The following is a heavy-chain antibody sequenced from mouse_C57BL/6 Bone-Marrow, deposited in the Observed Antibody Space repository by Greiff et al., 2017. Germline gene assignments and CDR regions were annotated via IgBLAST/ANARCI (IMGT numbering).Heavy chain of an antibody. Sequence: QVQLQQPGAELVRPGSSVKLSCKASGYTFPSYWLDWVKQRPGQGLEWIGNIYPSDSETHYNQKFKDKATLTVDKSSITAYMQLSSLTSEDSAVYYCAIITTVVAHYYAMDYWGQGTSVTVSS. V-gene: IGHV1-61*01. D-gene: IGHD1-1*01. CDR1: GYTFPSYW. CDR2: IYPSDSET. J-gene: IGHJ4*01. CDR3: AIITTVVAHYYAMDY.